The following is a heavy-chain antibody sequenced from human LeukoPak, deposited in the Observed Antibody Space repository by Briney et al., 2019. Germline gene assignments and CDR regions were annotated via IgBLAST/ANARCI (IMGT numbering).Heavy chain of an antibody. CDR3: ARDMAARREIDY. J-gene: IGHJ4*02. D-gene: IGHD6-6*01. CDR1: GFTFSSYG. V-gene: IGHV3-33*01. Sequence: PGRSLRLSCAASGFTFSSYGMHWVRQAPGKGLEWVAVIWYDGSNKYYADSVKGRFTISRDNSKNTLYLQMSSLRAEDTAVYYCARDMAARREIDYWGQGTLVTVSS. CDR2: IWYDGSNK.